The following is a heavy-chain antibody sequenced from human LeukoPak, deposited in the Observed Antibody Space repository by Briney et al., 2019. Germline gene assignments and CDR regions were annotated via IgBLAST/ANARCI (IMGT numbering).Heavy chain of an antibody. CDR3: ARDPSIADIYYYYGMDV. CDR1: GYTFTGYY. CDR2: INPNSGGT. J-gene: IGHJ6*02. Sequence: AAPVKVSCKASGYTFTGYYMHWVRQAPGQVLEWMGWINPNSGGTNYAQKFQGRVTMTRDTSISTAYMELSRLRSDDTAVYYCARDPSIADIYYYYGMDVWGQGTTVTVSS. D-gene: IGHD2-15*01. V-gene: IGHV1-2*02.